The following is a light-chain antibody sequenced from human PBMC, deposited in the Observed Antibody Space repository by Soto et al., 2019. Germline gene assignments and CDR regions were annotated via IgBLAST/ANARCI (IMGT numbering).Light chain of an antibody. Sequence: DIQMTQSPSSLSASIGDRVTITCRASQSMSSYLNWYQQKPGKVPKLLIYAATNVQSGVPSRFSGRGAGTDFTLTISSLQPEDFGTYYCQQTYSAPITFGQGTRLEIK. CDR2: AAT. V-gene: IGKV1-39*01. J-gene: IGKJ5*01. CDR1: QSMSSY. CDR3: QQTYSAPIT.